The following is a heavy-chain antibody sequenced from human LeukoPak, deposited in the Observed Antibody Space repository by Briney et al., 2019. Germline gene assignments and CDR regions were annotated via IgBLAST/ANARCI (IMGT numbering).Heavy chain of an antibody. V-gene: IGHV3-21*01. D-gene: IGHD3-3*01. J-gene: IGHJ4*02. CDR3: ARDSAVSYDFWSGPSDY. CDR1: GFTFSSYS. Sequence: PGGSLRLSCAASGFTFSSYSMNWVRQAPGKGLEWVSSISSSSSYIHYADSVKGRFTISRDNAKNSLYLQLNSLRGEDTAVYYCARDSAVSYDFWSGPSDYWGQGTLVTVSS. CDR2: ISSSSSYI.